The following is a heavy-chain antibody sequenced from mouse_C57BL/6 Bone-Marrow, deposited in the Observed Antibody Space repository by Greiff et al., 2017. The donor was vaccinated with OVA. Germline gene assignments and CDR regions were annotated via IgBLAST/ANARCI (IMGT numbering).Heavy chain of an antibody. CDR3: AIRDYYGSSYFDY. CDR1: GYTFTDYY. Sequence: VQLQQSGPELVKPGASVKISCKASGYTFTDYYMNWVKQSHGKSLEWIGDINPNNGGTSYNQKFKGKATLTVDKSSSTAYMELRSLTSEDSAVYYCAIRDYYGSSYFDYWGKGTTLTVSS. J-gene: IGHJ2*01. D-gene: IGHD1-1*01. CDR2: INPNNGGT. V-gene: IGHV1-26*01.